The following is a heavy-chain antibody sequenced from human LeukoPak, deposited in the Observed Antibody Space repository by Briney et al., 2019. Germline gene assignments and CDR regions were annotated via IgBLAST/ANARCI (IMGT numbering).Heavy chain of an antibody. V-gene: IGHV3-23*01. D-gene: IGHD3-3*01. J-gene: IGHJ6*02. CDR2: ISGSGGST. CDR3: AKVQSSYYDFWSGSPDV. CDR1: GFTFSSYA. Sequence: GGSLRLSCAASGFTFSSYAMSWVRQAPGKGLEWVSAISGSGGSTYYADSVKGRFTISRDNSKNTLYLQMNSLRAEDTAVYYCAKVQSSYYDFWSGSPDVWGQGTTVTVSS.